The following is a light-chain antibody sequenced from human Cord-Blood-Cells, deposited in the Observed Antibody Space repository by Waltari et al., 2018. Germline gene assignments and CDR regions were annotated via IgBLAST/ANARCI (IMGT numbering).Light chain of an antibody. V-gene: IGLV1-47*01. Sequence: QSVLTQPPSASGTPGPRVTISCSRSRSNIGSNYVSWYQQLPGTAPKLLIYRNTQRPSGVPDRFSGSKSGTSASLAISGLRSEDEADYYCAAWDDSLSGRVFGTGTKVTVL. CDR1: RSNIGSNY. J-gene: IGLJ1*01. CDR2: RNT. CDR3: AAWDDSLSGRV.